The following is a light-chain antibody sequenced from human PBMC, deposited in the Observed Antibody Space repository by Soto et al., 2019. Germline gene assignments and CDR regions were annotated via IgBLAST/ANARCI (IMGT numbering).Light chain of an antibody. CDR2: DGS. CDR3: TSYTSNSTVI. V-gene: IGLV2-14*01. Sequence: QSALTQPASVSGSPGQSITISCTGTSRDVGGYNYVSWYQQYPGKAPKLMIYDGSNRPSGVSNRFSGSKSGYTASLTISGLQAEDEADYYCTSYTSNSTVIVGGGTKLTVL. J-gene: IGLJ2*01. CDR1: SRDVGGYNY.